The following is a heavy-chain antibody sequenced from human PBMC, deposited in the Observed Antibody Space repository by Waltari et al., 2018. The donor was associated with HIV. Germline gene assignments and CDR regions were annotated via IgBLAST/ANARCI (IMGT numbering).Heavy chain of an antibody. V-gene: IGHV4-39*01. CDR2: IYYSGST. J-gene: IGHJ4*02. CDR3: ARHSLTYYYDSSGYSVAFDY. CDR1: GVSISSSSYY. D-gene: IGHD3-22*01. Sequence: QLQLQESGPGLVKPSETLSLTCPVSGVSISSSSYYWGWTRQPPGKGLEWIGSIYYSGSTYYNPSLKSRVTISVDTSKNQFSLKLSSVTAADTAVYYCARHSLTYYYDSSGYSVAFDYWGQGTLVTVSS.